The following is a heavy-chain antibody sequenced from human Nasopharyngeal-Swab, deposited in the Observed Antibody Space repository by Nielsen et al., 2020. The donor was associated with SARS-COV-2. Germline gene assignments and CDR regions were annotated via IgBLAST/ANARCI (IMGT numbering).Heavy chain of an antibody. CDR2: ISGSGGST. V-gene: IGHV3-23*01. Sequence: GESLKISCVVSGFTFSSYATNWVRQAPGKGLEWVSGISGSGGSTYYTDSVKGRFTISRDNSKNTLFLQMNSLRAEDTAVYYCARDGTAAGGDYYYYYGMDVWGQGTTVTVSS. CDR1: GFTFSSYA. D-gene: IGHD6-13*01. J-gene: IGHJ6*02. CDR3: ARDGTAAGGDYYYYYGMDV.